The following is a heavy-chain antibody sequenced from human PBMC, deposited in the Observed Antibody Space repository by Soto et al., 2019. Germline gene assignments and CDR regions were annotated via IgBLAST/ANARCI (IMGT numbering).Heavy chain of an antibody. CDR2: IGTAGDT. D-gene: IGHD6-6*01. Sequence: EVQLVESGGGLVQPGGSLRLSCAASGFTFSNYDMHWVRQVTGKGLEWVSTIGTAGDTYYPGSVKGRFTISRENAKNALYLQMNSLRAKDTAVYYCARGRLRSLYYFDYGGQGTWSPYPQ. CDR3: ARGRLRSLYYFDY. J-gene: IGHJ4*02. V-gene: IGHV3-13*01. CDR1: GFTFSNYD.